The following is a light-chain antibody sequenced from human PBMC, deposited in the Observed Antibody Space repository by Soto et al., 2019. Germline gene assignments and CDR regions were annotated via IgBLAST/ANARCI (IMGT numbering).Light chain of an antibody. Sequence: EIVMTQSPATLSVSPGERATLSCMASQSVSSNLAWYQQRPGQAPRLLISEASSRATGIPDRFSGSGSGTDFTLTIDRLEPEDFAMYYCQQHGSSPITFGQGTRLEIK. J-gene: IGKJ5*01. CDR2: EAS. CDR3: QQHGSSPIT. CDR1: QSVSSN. V-gene: IGKV3-20*01.